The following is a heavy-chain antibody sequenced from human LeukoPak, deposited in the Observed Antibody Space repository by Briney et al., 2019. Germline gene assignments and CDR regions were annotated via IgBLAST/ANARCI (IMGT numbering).Heavy chain of an antibody. V-gene: IGHV4-4*02. Sequence: PSETLSLTCGVSGGSISSTNWWTWVSQPPGEGLEWIGEVHLSGRTNYNPSLESRVTMSVDMSENHISLKLTSVTAADTAVYYCAREGGPYRPLDYSGQGTLVTVSS. CDR2: VHLSGRT. J-gene: IGHJ4*02. CDR1: GGSISSTNW. CDR3: AREGGPYRPLDY.